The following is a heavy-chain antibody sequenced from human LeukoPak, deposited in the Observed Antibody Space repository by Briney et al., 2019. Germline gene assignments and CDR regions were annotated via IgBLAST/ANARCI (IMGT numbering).Heavy chain of an antibody. CDR2: ISSNGGST. V-gene: IGHV3-64D*06. J-gene: IGHJ4*02. CDR3: VKARGYDSGRDYFDY. CDR1: GFTFSSYA. D-gene: IGHD3-10*01. Sequence: GGSLRLSCSASGFTFSSYAMHWVRQAPGKGLEYVSAISSNGGSTYYADSVKGRFTISRDNSKNTLYLQMSSLRAEDTAVYYCVKARGYDSGRDYFDYWGQGTLVTVSS.